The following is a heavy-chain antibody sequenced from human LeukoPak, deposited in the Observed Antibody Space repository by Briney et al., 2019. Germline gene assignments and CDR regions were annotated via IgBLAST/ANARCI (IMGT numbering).Heavy chain of an antibody. CDR1: GGTFSSYA. D-gene: IGHD1-26*01. CDR2: IIPIFGTA. CDR3: ARDLGANHAFDI. Sequence: SVKVSCKASGGTFSSYAISWVRQAPGQGLEWMGGIIPIFGTANYAQKFQGRVTITTDESTSTAHMELSSLRSEDTAVYYCARDLGANHAFDIWGQGTMVTVSS. V-gene: IGHV1-69*05. J-gene: IGHJ3*02.